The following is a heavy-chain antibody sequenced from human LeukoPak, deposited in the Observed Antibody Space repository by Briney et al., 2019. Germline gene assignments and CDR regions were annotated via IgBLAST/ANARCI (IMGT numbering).Heavy chain of an antibody. D-gene: IGHD6-6*01. V-gene: IGHV4-34*01. CDR2: INHSGST. Sequence: SETLSLTCAVYGGPFSGYYWSWIRRPPGKGLEWIGEINHSGSTNYNPFLKSRVTISVDTSKNQFSLKLSSVTAADTAVYYCTYSSSSGYYFDYWGQGTLVTVSS. CDR1: GGPFSGYY. J-gene: IGHJ4*02. CDR3: TYSSSSGYYFDY.